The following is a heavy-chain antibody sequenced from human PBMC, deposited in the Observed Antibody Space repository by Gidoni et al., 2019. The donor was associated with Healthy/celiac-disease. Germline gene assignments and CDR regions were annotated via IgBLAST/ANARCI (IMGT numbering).Heavy chain of an antibody. V-gene: IGHV1-2*02. CDR2: INPNSGGT. CDR1: GYTFPGYY. J-gene: IGHJ3*02. CDR3: ARDRARYFDWLLGGDAFDI. D-gene: IGHD3-9*01. Sequence: QVQLVPSGAEVKKPGASVQLSCKASGYTFPGYYLHWVRQAPGQGFEWMGWINPNSGGTNYAQKFQGRVTMTRDTSISTAYMELSRLRSDDTAVYYCARDRARYFDWLLGGDAFDIWGQGTMVTVSS.